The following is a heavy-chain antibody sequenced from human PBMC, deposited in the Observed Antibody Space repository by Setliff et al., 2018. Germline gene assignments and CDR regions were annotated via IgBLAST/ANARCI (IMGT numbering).Heavy chain of an antibody. Sequence: GGSLRLSCAASGFNFNTYTMSWVRQAPGKGLEWVSAISGAGNYINYIDSLKGRLTVSRDNAKNSLYLQLDSLTADDTAVYYCARGSLSGTTYPSDYWGQGTLVTVSS. CDR3: ARGSLSGTTYPSDY. CDR1: GFNFNTYT. J-gene: IGHJ4*02. D-gene: IGHD1-7*01. V-gene: IGHV3-21*01. CDR2: ISGAGNYI.